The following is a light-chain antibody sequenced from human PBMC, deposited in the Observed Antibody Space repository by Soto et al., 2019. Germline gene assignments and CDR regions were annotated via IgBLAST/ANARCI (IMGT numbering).Light chain of an antibody. Sequence: DIPMTQSPSTLSASVGDRVTITCRASQNISNWLAWYQQKPGKAPKLLIYKASILQSAVPSRFSGSGSGTEFTLTISSLQPDDFATYCCQQFNSFPWTFGQGTKVEIK. CDR1: QNISNW. CDR3: QQFNSFPWT. CDR2: KAS. V-gene: IGKV1-5*03. J-gene: IGKJ1*01.